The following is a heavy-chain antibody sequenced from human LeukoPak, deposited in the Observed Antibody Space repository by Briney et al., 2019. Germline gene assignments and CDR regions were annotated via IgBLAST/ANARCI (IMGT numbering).Heavy chain of an antibody. D-gene: IGHD4-17*01. Sequence: ASQTLSLIRTLSCGSISSGGYYWSWIRQPPGKGLEWIGYIYYSGSTYYNPSLKSRFTISVDTSKNQFSPKLSSVTAADTAGYYCARSFGDYSYFDYWGQGTLVTVSS. J-gene: IGHJ4*02. CDR1: CGSISSGGYY. CDR3: ARSFGDYSYFDY. CDR2: IYYSGST. V-gene: IGHV4-31*03.